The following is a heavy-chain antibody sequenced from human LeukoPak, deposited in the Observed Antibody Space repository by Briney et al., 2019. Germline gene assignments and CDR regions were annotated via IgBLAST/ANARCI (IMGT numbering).Heavy chain of an antibody. V-gene: IGHV3-48*03. CDR3: ACQEYYYDSSGYHN. CDR2: ISSSGSTI. J-gene: IGHJ4*02. Sequence: GGSLRLSCAASGFTFSSYEMNWVRQAPGKGLEWVSYISSSGSTIYYADSVKGRFTIYRDNAKNSLYLQMNSLRAEDTAVYYCACQEYYYDSSGYHNWGQGTLVTVSS. CDR1: GFTFSSYE. D-gene: IGHD3-22*01.